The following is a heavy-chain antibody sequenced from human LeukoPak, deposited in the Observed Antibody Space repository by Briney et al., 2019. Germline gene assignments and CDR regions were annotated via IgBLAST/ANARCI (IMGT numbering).Heavy chain of an antibody. CDR2: ISGSGGNT. J-gene: IGHJ4*02. D-gene: IGHD2-2*01. CDR1: GFTFSDYY. Sequence: GGSLRLSCAASGFTFSDYYMSWVRQAPGKGPEWVSAISGSGGNTYYTDAVKGRFTISRENSKNTLNLQMDNLRVEDTAVYFCGKDCSSPWNQAPEYFDYWGQGTLVTVSS. CDR3: GKDCSSPWNQAPEYFDY. V-gene: IGHV3-23*01.